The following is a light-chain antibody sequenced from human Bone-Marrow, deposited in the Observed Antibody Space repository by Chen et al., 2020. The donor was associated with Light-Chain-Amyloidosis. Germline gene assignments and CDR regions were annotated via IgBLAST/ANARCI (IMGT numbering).Light chain of an antibody. CDR3: SSYTITNTLV. Sequence: QSALTQPVSVSGSPGQSITISCTGTSSDVGGDNHVSWYQQHPDKAPKLMIYEVTNRPSCVPDRFSGSKSDNTASLTISGLQTEDEADYFCSSYTITNTLVFGSGTRVTVL. CDR1: SSDVGGDNH. J-gene: IGLJ1*01. V-gene: IGLV2-14*01. CDR2: EVT.